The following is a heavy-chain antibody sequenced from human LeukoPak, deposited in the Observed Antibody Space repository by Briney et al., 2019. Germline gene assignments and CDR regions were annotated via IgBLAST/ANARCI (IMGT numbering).Heavy chain of an antibody. V-gene: IGHV1-8*01. CDR2: MNPNSGNT. J-gene: IGHJ4*02. Sequence: ASVKVSCKASGYTFTSYDINWLRQATGQGLEWMGWMNPNSGNTGYAQKFQGRVTMTRNTSISTAYMELSSLRSEDTAVYYCARGRNPTGIFDYWGQGTLVTVSS. D-gene: IGHD1-14*01. CDR1: GYTFTSYD. CDR3: ARGRNPTGIFDY.